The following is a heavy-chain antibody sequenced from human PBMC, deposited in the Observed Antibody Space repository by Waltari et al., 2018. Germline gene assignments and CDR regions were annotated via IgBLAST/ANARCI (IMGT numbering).Heavy chain of an antibody. D-gene: IGHD1-26*01. CDR2: IYYMGST. V-gene: IGHV4-59*01. Sequence: QVQLQESGPGLVKPSETLSLTCTVSGGSISSYYWRWIRKPPGKGLEWIGYIYYMGSTNYKPSRKSRGTISGDTSKNQVSRKLSAVTAADTAVYYCARGMGGSYYLDYWGQGTLVTVSS. CDR1: GGSISSYY. J-gene: IGHJ4*02. CDR3: ARGMGGSYYLDY.